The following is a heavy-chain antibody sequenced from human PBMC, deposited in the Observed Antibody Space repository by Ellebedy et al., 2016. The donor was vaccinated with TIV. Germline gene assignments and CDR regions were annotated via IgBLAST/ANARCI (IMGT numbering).Heavy chain of an antibody. CDR1: GFTFSSYS. CDR3: VGEVGRLRGYVGTFDI. D-gene: IGHD3-10*01. CDR2: ISDGGSIK. V-gene: IGHV3-48*02. J-gene: IGHJ3*02. Sequence: PGGSLRLSCAASGFTFSSYSMNWVRQAPGKGLEWITYISDGGSIKYYANSVKGRFTISRDNAKSSLFLQMNSLRDEDTAVYFCVGEVGRLRGYVGTFDIWGQGTTVTVSS.